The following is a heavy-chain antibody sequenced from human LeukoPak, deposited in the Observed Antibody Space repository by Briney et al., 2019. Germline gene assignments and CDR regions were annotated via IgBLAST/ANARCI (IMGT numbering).Heavy chain of an antibody. CDR3: ARDTGVDILTGDDYYYYGMDV. J-gene: IGHJ6*02. V-gene: IGHV4-31*03. Sequence: SQTLSLTCTVSGGSISSGGYYWSWIRQHPGKGLEWIGYIYYSGSTYYNPSLKSRVTMSVDTSKNQFSLKLSSVTAADTAVYYCARDTGVDILTGDDYYYYGMDVWGQGTTVTVS. CDR1: GGSISSGGYY. CDR2: IYYSGST. D-gene: IGHD3-9*01.